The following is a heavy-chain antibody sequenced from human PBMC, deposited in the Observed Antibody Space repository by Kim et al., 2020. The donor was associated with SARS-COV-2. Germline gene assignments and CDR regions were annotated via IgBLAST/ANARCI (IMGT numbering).Heavy chain of an antibody. J-gene: IGHJ4*02. CDR3: ARGGREYYYDSTYNSYMDY. CDR1: GGSISSYY. Sequence: SETLSLTCTVSGGSISSYYWSWIRQPPGKGLEWIGYIYYSGSTNYNPSLKSRVTISVDTSKNQFSLKLSSVTAADTAVYYCARGGREYYYDSTYNSYMDYWGQGTLVTVSS. D-gene: IGHD3-22*01. V-gene: IGHV4-59*13. CDR2: IYYSGST.